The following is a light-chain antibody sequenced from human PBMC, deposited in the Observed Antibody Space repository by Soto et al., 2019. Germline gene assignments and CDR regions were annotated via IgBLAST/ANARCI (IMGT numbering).Light chain of an antibody. CDR2: DVS. Sequence: QSALTQPASVSGSPGQSITISCTGTSSDVGGYNYVSWYQQHPGKAPKLMIYDVSNRPSGVSNRFSGSKSGNTASLTISGVQAEDEADYYCSSYTGSSTLDVFGTGTKLTVL. CDR3: SSYTGSSTLDV. J-gene: IGLJ1*01. V-gene: IGLV2-14*01. CDR1: SSDVGGYNY.